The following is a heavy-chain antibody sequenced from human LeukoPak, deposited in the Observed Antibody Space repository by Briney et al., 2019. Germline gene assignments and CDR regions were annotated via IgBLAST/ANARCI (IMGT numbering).Heavy chain of an antibody. J-gene: IGHJ3*02. D-gene: IGHD3-3*01. CDR3: ARGPLLEWLLHAFDI. CDR2: IYYSGST. V-gene: IGHV4-61*01. CDR1: GYSISSSYY. Sequence: SETLSLTCTVSGYSISSSYYWSWIRQPPGKGLEWIGYIYYSGSTNYNPSLKSRVTISVDTSKNQFSLKLSSVTAADTAEYYCARGPLLEWLLHAFDIWGQGTMVTVSS.